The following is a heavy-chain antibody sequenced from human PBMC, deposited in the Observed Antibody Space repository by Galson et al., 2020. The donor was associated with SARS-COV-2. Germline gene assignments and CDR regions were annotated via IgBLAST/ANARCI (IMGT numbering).Heavy chain of an antibody. CDR3: ARDRRWGNWSGETPYSYYAMDR. CDR2: ISSSSSSI. Sequence: SLKLSCASSEFTFSHYEMNWVRQAPGKGLEWVSYISSSSSSIYYQNSVQGRFTISRDNANTSLYLQMNILRAEDTAVYYCARDRRWGNWSGETPYSYYAMDRWGQGTTVTCSS. J-gene: IGHJ6*01. D-gene: IGHD3-3*01. V-gene: IGHV3-48*03. CDR1: EFTFSHYE.